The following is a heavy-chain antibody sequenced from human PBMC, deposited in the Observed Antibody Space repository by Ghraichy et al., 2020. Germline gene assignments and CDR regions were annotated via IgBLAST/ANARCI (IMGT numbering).Heavy chain of an antibody. Sequence: ASVKVSCKVSGYTLTELSMHWVRQAPGKGLEWMGGFDPEDGETIYAQKFQGRVTMTEDTSTDTAYMELSSLRSEDTAVYYCATLGRYDFWSGYRLPHYYYYYMDVWGKGTTVTVSS. CDR2: FDPEDGET. J-gene: IGHJ6*03. CDR1: GYTLTELS. CDR3: ATLGRYDFWSGYRLPHYYYYYMDV. D-gene: IGHD3-3*01. V-gene: IGHV1-24*01.